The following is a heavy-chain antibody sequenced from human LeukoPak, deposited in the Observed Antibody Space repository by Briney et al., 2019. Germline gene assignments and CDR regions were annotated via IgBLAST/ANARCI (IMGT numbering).Heavy chain of an antibody. V-gene: IGHV3-21*01. D-gene: IGHD3-10*01. CDR2: INSYSSYI. CDR3: AGVNRFAELLYSDY. Sequence: GGSLRLSCAASGFTFSTYSMNWVRQAPGKGLEWVSLINSYSSYIYYADSVKGRFTISRDNAKSSLYLQMNSLRAEDTAVYYCAGVNRFAELLYSDYWGQGTLVTVSA. J-gene: IGHJ4*02. CDR1: GFTFSTYS.